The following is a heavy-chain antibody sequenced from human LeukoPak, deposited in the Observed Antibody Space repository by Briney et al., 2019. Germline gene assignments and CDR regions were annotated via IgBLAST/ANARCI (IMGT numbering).Heavy chain of an antibody. Sequence: GGSLRLSCAASGFTFSSYWMSWVRQAPGKGLEWVSAISGSGGSTYYADSVKGRFTISRDNSKNTLYLQMNSLRAEDTAVYYCAKDYKAGVIAAAGTGTVAFDIWGQGTMVTVSS. V-gene: IGHV3-23*01. D-gene: IGHD6-13*01. CDR1: GFTFSSYW. CDR2: ISGSGGST. CDR3: AKDYKAGVIAAAGTGTVAFDI. J-gene: IGHJ3*02.